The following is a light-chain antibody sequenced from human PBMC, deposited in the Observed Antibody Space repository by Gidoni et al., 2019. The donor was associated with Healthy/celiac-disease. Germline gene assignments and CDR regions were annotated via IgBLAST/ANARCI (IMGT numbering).Light chain of an antibody. CDR3: MHALKTWT. Sequence: IVMTQSPLLLPVTPGEPDSISCRSSQSLLHSNGYNYLDLYLQKPGQSPQLLIYLGSNRASGGHDGVSGSGSGTELSLRISRVEAEDVVVYYYMHALKTWTFGQGTKVEIK. CDR1: QSLLHSNGYNY. V-gene: IGKV2-28*01. CDR2: LGS. J-gene: IGKJ1*01.